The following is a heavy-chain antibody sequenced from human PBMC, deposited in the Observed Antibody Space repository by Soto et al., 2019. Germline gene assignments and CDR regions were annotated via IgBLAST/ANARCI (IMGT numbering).Heavy chain of an antibody. Sequence: VQGSCAGAGYSLTRYDNNWVRQTTGQGLEWMGWINPNSGNTGYSQKFQGRVTMTMNTSISTAYMELSSLRAEDTAVYYCAKYNYSVVPPYTWFDSWGQGTLVTVYS. V-gene: IGHV1-8*01. D-gene: IGHD3-16*01. CDR1: GYSLTRYD. J-gene: IGHJ5*01. CDR2: INPNSGNT. CDR3: AKYNYSVVPPYTWFDS.